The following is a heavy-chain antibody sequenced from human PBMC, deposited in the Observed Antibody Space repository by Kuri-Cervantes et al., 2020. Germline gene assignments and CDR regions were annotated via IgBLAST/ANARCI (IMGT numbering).Heavy chain of an antibody. CDR1: GFTFSSYA. D-gene: IGHD2-21*01. J-gene: IGHJ3*01. Sequence: GESLKISCAASGFTFSSYAMTWVRRAPGKGLEWVSVIYSGDSTYYADSVKGRFTISRDNSKNTVYLQMNSLRVEDTAVYYCARDLGGYSTRYDAFDVWGQGTMVTVSS. V-gene: IGHV3-53*01. CDR3: ARDLGGYSTRYDAFDV. CDR2: IYSGDST.